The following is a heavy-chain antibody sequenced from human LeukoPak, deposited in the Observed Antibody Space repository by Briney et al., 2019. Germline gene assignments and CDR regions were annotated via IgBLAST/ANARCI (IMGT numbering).Heavy chain of an antibody. CDR3: AKGKNAYGSSSNDY. CDR1: GFTFSSHA. D-gene: IGHD6-13*01. Sequence: GGSLRLSCAASGFTFSSHAMSWVRQAPGKGLEWVSSFSGTVGSTYYADSVKGRFTISRDSYKNTLYLQMNSLRAEDTAVYYCAKGKNAYGSSSNDYWGQGSLVTVSS. CDR2: FSGTVGST. J-gene: IGHJ4*02. V-gene: IGHV3-23*01.